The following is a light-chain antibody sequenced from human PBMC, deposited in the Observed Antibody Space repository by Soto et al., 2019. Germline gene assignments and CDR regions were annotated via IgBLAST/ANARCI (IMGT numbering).Light chain of an antibody. CDR2: EAS. Sequence: DIQMTQSPSSLSASVRDRVTITCRASQGISDYLAWYQQKPGKVPKLLIYEASTLQSGVPSRFSGSGSGTDFTLTISSLQPEDVATYYCQKYNRTPRTFGQGTKVEIK. CDR3: QKYNRTPRT. V-gene: IGKV1-27*01. J-gene: IGKJ1*01. CDR1: QGISDY.